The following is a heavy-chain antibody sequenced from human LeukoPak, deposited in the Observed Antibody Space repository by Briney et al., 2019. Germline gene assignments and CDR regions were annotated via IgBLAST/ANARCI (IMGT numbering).Heavy chain of an antibody. CDR2: IYYSGST. J-gene: IGHJ4*02. CDR1: GGSISSYY. V-gene: IGHV4-59*12. CDR3: ARMQETAYYYGSGSLDY. Sequence: SETLSLTCTVSGGSISSYYWSWIRQPPGKGLEWIGYIYYSGSTNYNPSLKSRVTISVDTSKNQLSLKLSSVTAADTAVYYCARMQETAYYYGSGSLDYWGQGTLVTVSS. D-gene: IGHD3-10*01.